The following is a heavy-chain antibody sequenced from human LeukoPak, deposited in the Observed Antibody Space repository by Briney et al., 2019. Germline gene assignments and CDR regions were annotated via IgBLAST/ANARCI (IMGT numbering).Heavy chain of an antibody. CDR1: GYTLSELS. CDR2: FDPEYGKT. J-gene: IGHJ4*02. V-gene: IGHV1-24*01. CDR3: TTEGRYGSGTYYMTF. Sequence: ASVKVSCKVSGYTLSELSMHWVRQAPGTGLEWVGGFDPEYGKTIYAQKVQGRVTMTEDTSTDTAYMELSSLRSEDTAVYYCTTEGRYGSGTYYMTFWGQGNLLTVSS. D-gene: IGHD3-10*01.